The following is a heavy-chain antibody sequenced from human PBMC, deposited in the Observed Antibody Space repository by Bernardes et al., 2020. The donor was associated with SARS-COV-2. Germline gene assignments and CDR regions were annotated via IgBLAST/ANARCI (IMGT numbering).Heavy chain of an antibody. D-gene: IGHD1-26*01. CDR3: AREGPEKASGSGFDY. V-gene: IGHV1-2*04. CDR2: INPNSGGT. Sequence: ASVKVSCKASGYTFTGYYMHWVRQAPGQGLEWMGWINPNSGGTNYAQKFQGWVTMTRDTSISTAYMELSRLRSDDTAVYYCAREGPEKASGSGFDYWGQGTLVTVSS. CDR1: GYTFTGYY. J-gene: IGHJ4*02.